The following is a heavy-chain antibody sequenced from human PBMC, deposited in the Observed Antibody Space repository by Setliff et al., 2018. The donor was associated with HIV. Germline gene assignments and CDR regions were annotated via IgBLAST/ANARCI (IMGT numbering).Heavy chain of an antibody. D-gene: IGHD5-12*01. CDR1: GFTFSSYG. V-gene: IGHV3-30*02. CDR2: IRHDGSYG. Sequence: GGSLRLSCAASGFTFSSYGMHWVRQAPGKGLEWVAMIRHDGSYGYYTESVKDRFTVSRDNSKNTVFLQMNSLRREDTGVYYCAKGRWPVNVVSTIIRYYYYMDVWGSGTTVTVSS. CDR3: AKGRWPVNVVSTIIRYYYYMDV. J-gene: IGHJ6*03.